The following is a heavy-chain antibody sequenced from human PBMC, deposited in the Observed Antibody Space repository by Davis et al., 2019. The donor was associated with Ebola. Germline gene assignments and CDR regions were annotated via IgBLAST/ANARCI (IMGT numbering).Heavy chain of an antibody. V-gene: IGHV3-74*01. J-gene: IGHJ6*02. D-gene: IGHD2/OR15-2a*01. Sequence: GESLKISCAASGFTFDDYAMHWVRQAPGKGLVWVSRINSDGSSTSAADSVKGRFTSSRDNAKNTLYVEMNNLTVEDTAVYYCARGNYYSMDVWGQGTTVTVSS. CDR2: INSDGSST. CDR3: ARGNYYSMDV. CDR1: GFTFDDYA.